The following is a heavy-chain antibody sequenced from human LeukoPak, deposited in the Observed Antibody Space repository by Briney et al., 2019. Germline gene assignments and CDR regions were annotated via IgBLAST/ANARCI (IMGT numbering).Heavy chain of an antibody. J-gene: IGHJ4*02. Sequence: GGSLRLSCAASGFTFSSYWMSWVRQAPGEGLEWVANINQDGSEKYYVDSVKGRFTISRDNAKNSLYLQMNSLRAEDTAVYYCARGGYSGYDNDYWGQGRLVTVSS. CDR2: INQDGSEK. V-gene: IGHV3-7*01. CDR1: GFTFSSYW. CDR3: ARGGYSGYDNDY. D-gene: IGHD5-12*01.